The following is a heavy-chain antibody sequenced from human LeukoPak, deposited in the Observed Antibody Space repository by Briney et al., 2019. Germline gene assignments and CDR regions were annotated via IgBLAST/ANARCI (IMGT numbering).Heavy chain of an antibody. CDR1: GRSFSGYY. J-gene: IGHJ5*02. Sequence: KPSETLSLTCAVYGRSFSGYYWSWIRQPPGKGLEWIGEINHSGSTNYNPSLKSRVTISVDTSKNQFSLKLSSVTAADTAVYYCARWPQRRGWFDPWGQGTLVTVSS. V-gene: IGHV4-34*01. D-gene: IGHD2-2*01. CDR3: ARWPQRRGWFDP. CDR2: INHSGST.